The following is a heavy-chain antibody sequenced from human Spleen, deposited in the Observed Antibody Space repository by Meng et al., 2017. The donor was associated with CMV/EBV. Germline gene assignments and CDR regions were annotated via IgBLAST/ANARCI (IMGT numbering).Heavy chain of an antibody. D-gene: IGHD3-10*01. Sequence: ASVKVSCKASGYTFTGYYMHWVRQAPGQGLEWMGWINPNSGGTNYAQKFQGRVTMTRDTSISTAYMELSRLRSDDTAVYYCARDRRDVLLWFGEFKDAFDIWGQGTMVTVSS. J-gene: IGHJ3*02. CDR3: ARDRRDVLLWFGEFKDAFDI. CDR1: GYTFTGYY. V-gene: IGHV1-2*02. CDR2: INPNSGGT.